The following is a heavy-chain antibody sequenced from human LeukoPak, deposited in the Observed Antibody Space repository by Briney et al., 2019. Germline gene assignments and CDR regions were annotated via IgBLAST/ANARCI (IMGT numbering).Heavy chain of an antibody. D-gene: IGHD3-10*01. Sequence: SETLSLTCTVSGGSISSGSYYWGWIRQPPGKGLEWIGSIYYSGSTYYNPSLKSRVTISVDTSKNQLSLKLSSVTAADTAVYYCARSDVLLWFGELLSNWFDPWGQGTLVTVSS. CDR1: GGSISSGSYY. CDR3: ARSDVLLWFGELLSNWFDP. J-gene: IGHJ5*02. CDR2: IYYSGST. V-gene: IGHV4-39*01.